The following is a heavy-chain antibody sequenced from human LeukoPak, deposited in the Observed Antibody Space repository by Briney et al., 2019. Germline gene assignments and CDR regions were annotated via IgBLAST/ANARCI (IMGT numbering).Heavy chain of an antibody. J-gene: IGHJ4*02. D-gene: IGHD6-13*01. CDR3: ARDPPGIAAAGTGG. Sequence: GGSLRLSCAASGFTFSSYSMDWVRQAPGKGLECVSYISSSSTTIYYADSVTGRYTISRDNAKNSLYLQMNSPRADDTAVYYCARDPPGIAAAGTGGWGQGTLVTVSS. CDR2: ISSSSTTI. CDR1: GFTFSSYS. V-gene: IGHV3-48*01.